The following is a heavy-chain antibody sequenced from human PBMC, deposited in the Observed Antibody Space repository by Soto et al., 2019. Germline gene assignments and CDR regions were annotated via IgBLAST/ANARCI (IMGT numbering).Heavy chain of an antibody. CDR1: GGSISSYY. CDR2: IYYSGST. D-gene: IGHD3-10*01. Sequence: SETLSLTCTVSGGSISSYYWSWIRQPPGKGLEWIGYIYYSGSTNYNPSLKSRVTISVDTSKNRFSLKLSSVTAADTAVYYCARDQEYYYGSGTGAPDYYYGMDVWGQGTTVTVSS. CDR3: ARDQEYYYGSGTGAPDYYYGMDV. J-gene: IGHJ6*02. V-gene: IGHV4-59*01.